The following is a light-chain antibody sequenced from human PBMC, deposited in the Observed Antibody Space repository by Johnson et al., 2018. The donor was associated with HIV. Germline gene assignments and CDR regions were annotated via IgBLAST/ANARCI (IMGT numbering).Light chain of an antibody. J-gene: IGLJ1*01. CDR3: GTWDSSLSVYV. Sequence: QSVLTQPPSVSAAPGQKVNISCSGSSSNIGNNYVSWYQQLPGTAPKVLIYDNHKRPSGIPDRVSGSKSGTSATLGITGLQTGDEAEYYCGTWDSSLSVYVFGTGTKVTVL. V-gene: IGLV1-51*01. CDR2: DNH. CDR1: SSNIGNNY.